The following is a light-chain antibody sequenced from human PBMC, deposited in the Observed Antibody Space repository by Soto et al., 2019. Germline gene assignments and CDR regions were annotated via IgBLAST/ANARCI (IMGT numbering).Light chain of an antibody. J-gene: IGKJ1*01. CDR3: QQYGSSPRT. CDR1: QSVSGN. CDR2: HAS. V-gene: IGKV3D-15*01. Sequence: EIVMTQSPATLSVSPGERATLSCRASQSVSGNLAWYQQKAGQAPRLLIYHASNRATGIPARFSGSGSGTDFTLTISSLEPEDFAVYYCQQYGSSPRTFGQGTKVDI.